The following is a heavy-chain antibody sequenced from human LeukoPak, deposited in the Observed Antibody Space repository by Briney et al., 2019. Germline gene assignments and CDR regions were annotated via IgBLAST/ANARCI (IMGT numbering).Heavy chain of an antibody. J-gene: IGHJ4*01. D-gene: IGHD3-10*01. Sequence: SETLSLTCAVYGGSFSGYYWSWIRQPPGKGLEWIGEINHSGRTNYNPSLKSRVTISVDTSKNQFSLKLSSVTAADTAVYYCARRKYGSGSYNFDYWGQGTLVTVSS. CDR3: ARRKYGSGSYNFDY. CDR2: INHSGRT. V-gene: IGHV4-34*01. CDR1: GGSFSGYY.